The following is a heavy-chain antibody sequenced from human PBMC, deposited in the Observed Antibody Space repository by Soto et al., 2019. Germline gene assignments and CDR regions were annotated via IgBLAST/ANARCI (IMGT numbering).Heavy chain of an antibody. D-gene: IGHD3-22*01. CDR3: ARGRYYDSSGYYRLQISYFDY. CDR1: GGTFSSYA. Sequence: QVQLVQSGAEVKKPGSSVKVSCKASGGTFSSYAISWVRQAPGQGLEWMGGIIPIFGTANYAQKFQGRVTIPADESTSTAYMELSSLRSEDTAVYYCARGRYYDSSGYYRLQISYFDYWGQGTLVTVSS. V-gene: IGHV1-69*01. J-gene: IGHJ4*02. CDR2: IIPIFGTA.